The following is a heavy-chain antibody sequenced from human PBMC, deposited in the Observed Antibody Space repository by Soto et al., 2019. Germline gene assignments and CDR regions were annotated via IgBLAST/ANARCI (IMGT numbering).Heavy chain of an antibody. CDR1: GYTFTSYY. CDR2: INPSGGST. Sequence: GASVKVSCKASGYTFTSYYMHWVRQAPGQGLEWMGIINPSGGSTSYAQKFQGRVTMTGDTSTSTAYMELSSLRSEDTAVYYCATYSYYYDSSGPKPTYGIDVWGQGTTVTVSS. J-gene: IGHJ6*01. CDR3: ATYSYYYDSSGPKPTYGIDV. D-gene: IGHD3-22*01. V-gene: IGHV1-46*03.